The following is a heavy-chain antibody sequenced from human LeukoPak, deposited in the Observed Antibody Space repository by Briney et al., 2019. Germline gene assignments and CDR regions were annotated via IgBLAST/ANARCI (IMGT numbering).Heavy chain of an antibody. Sequence: SETLSLTCTVSGGSISSHYRSWIRQPPGKGLEWIRYIYYSGSTNYNPSLKSRVTISVDTSKNQFSLKLSSVTAADTAVYYCARGGYCSSTSCYGGYNWFDPWGQGTLVTVSS. CDR3: ARGGYCSSTSCYGGYNWFDP. CDR1: GGSISSHY. V-gene: IGHV4-59*11. J-gene: IGHJ5*02. CDR2: IYYSGST. D-gene: IGHD2-2*01.